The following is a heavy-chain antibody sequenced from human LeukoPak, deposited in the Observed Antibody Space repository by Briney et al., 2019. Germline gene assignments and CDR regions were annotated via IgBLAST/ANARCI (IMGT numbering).Heavy chain of an antibody. CDR3: ARDLGYYYDSSGYSPIDY. D-gene: IGHD3-22*01. J-gene: IGHJ4*02. V-gene: IGHV1-2*02. Sequence: SVTVSFKSSGCSVTSSCMYWVRKAPRQGLEWMGWIYAISGGTNYEQKFQGRVTMTRDTSISTAYMELSRLRSDDTAVYYCARDLGYYYDSSGYSPIDYWGQGTLVTVSS. CDR1: GCSVTSSC. CDR2: IYAISGGT.